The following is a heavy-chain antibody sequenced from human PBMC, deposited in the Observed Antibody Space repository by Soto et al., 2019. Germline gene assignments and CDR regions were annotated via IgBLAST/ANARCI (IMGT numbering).Heavy chain of an antibody. V-gene: IGHV4-59*01. CDR2: IYYSGST. J-gene: IGHJ5*02. CDR3: AREDGRVGWFDP. D-gene: IGHD1-26*01. Sequence: SETLSLTCTVSGGSISSYYWSWIRQPPGKGLEWIGYIYYSGSTNYNPSLKSRVTISVDTSKNQFSLKLSSVTAADTAVYYCAREDGRVGWFDPWGQGTLVTVSS. CDR1: GGSISSYY.